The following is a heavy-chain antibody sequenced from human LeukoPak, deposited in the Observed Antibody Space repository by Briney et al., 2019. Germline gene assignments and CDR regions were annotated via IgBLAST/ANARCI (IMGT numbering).Heavy chain of an antibody. CDR3: ARELAPAPYYYYYMDV. J-gene: IGHJ6*03. CDR1: GYTFTGYY. CDR2: INPNSGGT. V-gene: IGHV1-2*02. Sequence: AASVKVSCKASGYTFTGYYMHWVRLAPGQGLEWMGWINPNSGGTNYAQKFQGRVTMTRDTSISTAYMELSRLRSDDTAVYYCARELAPAPYYYYYMDVWGKGTTVTVSS.